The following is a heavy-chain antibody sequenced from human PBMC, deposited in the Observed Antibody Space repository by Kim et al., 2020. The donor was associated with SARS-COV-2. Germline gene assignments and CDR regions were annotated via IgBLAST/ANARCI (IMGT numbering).Heavy chain of an antibody. CDR3: ARDWSYSLDY. CDR1: GFTFSSNW. CDR2: IKEDGSER. V-gene: IGHV3-7*01. Sequence: GGSLRLSCAASGFTFSSNWMSWVRQAPGKGLEWVAKIKEDGSERYYVSSVEGRFTISRDNAKNSLYLQMNSLRAEDTGVYYCARDWSYSLDYWGQGTLVTVSS. J-gene: IGHJ4*02. D-gene: IGHD1-26*01.